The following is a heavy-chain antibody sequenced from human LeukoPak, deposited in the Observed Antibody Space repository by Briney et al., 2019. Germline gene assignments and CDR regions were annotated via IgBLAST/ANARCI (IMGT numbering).Heavy chain of an antibody. V-gene: IGHV4-31*03. CDR1: GASIRSADYY. D-gene: IGHD4-17*01. Sequence: PLQTLSLTCSVSGASIRSADYYWSWIRQHPGKGLEWIGYIYDSGSTHYNPSLKSRVTISVDTSKNHFSLKLNSLTAADTAVYYCASQTSVTPSWYFDLWGRGTLVTVSS. CDR3: ASQTSVTPSWYFDL. CDR2: IYDSGST. J-gene: IGHJ2*01.